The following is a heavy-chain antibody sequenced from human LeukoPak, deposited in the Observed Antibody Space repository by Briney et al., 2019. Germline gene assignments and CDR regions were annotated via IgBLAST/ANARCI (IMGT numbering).Heavy chain of an antibody. CDR3: AREPAGVRSGSYYRHFDY. V-gene: IGHV4-38-2*02. CDR2: IYHSGST. CDR1: DSSMSGYY. J-gene: IGHJ4*02. D-gene: IGHD3-10*01. Sequence: PSETLSLTCAVPDSSMSGYYWGWIRQPPGKGLEWIGSIYHSGSTYYNPSLKSRVTISVDTSKNQFSLKLSSVTAADTAVYYCAREPAGVRSGSYYRHFDYWGQGTLVTVSS.